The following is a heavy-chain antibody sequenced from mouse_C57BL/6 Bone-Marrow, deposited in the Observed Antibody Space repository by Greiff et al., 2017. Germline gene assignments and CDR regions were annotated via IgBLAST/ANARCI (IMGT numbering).Heavy chain of an antibody. CDR3: ARRWDLRRLHYYAMDY. V-gene: IGHV1-69*01. CDR2: IDPSDSYT. Sequence: QVQLQQPGAELVMPGASVKLSCKASGYTFTSYWMHWVKQRPGQGLEWIGEIDPSDSYTNYNQKFKGKSTLTVDKSSSTAYMQLSSLTSEDSAVYDGARRWDLRRLHYYAMDYWGQGTSVTVSS. CDR1: GYTFTSYW. J-gene: IGHJ4*01. D-gene: IGHD2-12*01.